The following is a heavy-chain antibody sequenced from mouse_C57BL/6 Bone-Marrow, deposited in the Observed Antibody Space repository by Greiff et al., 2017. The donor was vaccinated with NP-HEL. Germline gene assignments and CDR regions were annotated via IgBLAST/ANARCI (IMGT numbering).Heavy chain of an antibody. J-gene: IGHJ2*01. CDR3: ARNFYYGSSLGY. CDR1: GFSLTSYG. CDR2: IWSGGST. Sequence: VQLVESGPGLVQPSQCLSITCTVSGFSLTSYGVHWVRQSPGKGLEWLGVIWSGGSTDYNAAFISRLSISKDNSKSQVFFKMNSLQADDTAIYYCARNFYYGSSLGYWGQGTTLTVSS. V-gene: IGHV2-2*01. D-gene: IGHD1-1*01.